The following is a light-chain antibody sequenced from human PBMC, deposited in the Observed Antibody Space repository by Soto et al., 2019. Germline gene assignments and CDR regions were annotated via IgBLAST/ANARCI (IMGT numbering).Light chain of an antibody. CDR2: GNN. V-gene: IGLV1-40*01. J-gene: IGLJ3*02. Sequence: QSVLTQPPSVSGAPGQRVTISCTGSSSNIGAGYDVHWYQQFPGTAPKLLIYGNNNRPSGVPDRFSGSKSGTSASLAITGLQAEDEADYYCQSYDTSLSGSGVFGGGTKVTVL. CDR3: QSYDTSLSGSGV. CDR1: SSNIGAGYD.